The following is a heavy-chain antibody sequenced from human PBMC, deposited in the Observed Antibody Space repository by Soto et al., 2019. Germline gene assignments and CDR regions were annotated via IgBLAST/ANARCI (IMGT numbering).Heavy chain of an antibody. D-gene: IGHD3-3*01. CDR2: INHSGST. Sequence: SETLSLTCAVYGGSFSGYYWSWIRQPPGKGLEWIGEINHSGSTNYNPSLKSRVTISVDTSKNQFSLKLSSVTAADTAVYYCGRGRIDGFWSGYYRNEYYFDYWGQGTLVTVSS. CDR1: GGSFSGYY. J-gene: IGHJ4*02. CDR3: GRGRIDGFWSGYYRNEYYFDY. V-gene: IGHV4-34*01.